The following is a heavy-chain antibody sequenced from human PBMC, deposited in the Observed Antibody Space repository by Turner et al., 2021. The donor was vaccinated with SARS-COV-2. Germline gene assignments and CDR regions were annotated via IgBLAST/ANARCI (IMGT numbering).Heavy chain of an antibody. CDR3: AKATLFLTVTTSPDY. CDR1: GFTFSSYG. J-gene: IGHJ4*02. D-gene: IGHD4-17*01. V-gene: IGHV3-30*18. Sequence: QVQLVESGGGVVQPGRSLRPSGAASGFTFSSYGMHGVRQAPGKGLEWVAVISNDGNNEYYADSVKGRFTISRDNSKNTLCLQMNSLRAEDTAVYYCAKATLFLTVTTSPDYWGQGTLVTVSS. CDR2: ISNDGNNE.